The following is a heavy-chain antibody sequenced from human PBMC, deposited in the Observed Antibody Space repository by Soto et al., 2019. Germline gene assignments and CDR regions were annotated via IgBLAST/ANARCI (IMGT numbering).Heavy chain of an antibody. CDR1: GFIFSTHW. CDR3: AKAEYPAGLPAL. D-gene: IGHD6-6*01. Sequence: EVQLVESGGGLVQPGGSLRLSCAASGFIFSTHWMHWVRQVPGKGLEWVGRIDDDGRRTDYADSVKGRFTISRDNAKSTLVLELNNLRVEDTATYHCAKAEYPAGLPALWGRGTLVTVSS. CDR2: IDDDGRRT. V-gene: IGHV3-74*01. J-gene: IGHJ4*02.